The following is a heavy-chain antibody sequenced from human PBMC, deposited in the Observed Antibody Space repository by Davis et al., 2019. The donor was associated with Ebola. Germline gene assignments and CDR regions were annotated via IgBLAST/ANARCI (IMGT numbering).Heavy chain of an antibody. V-gene: IGHV3-21*01. CDR2: ISKKGGSV. Sequence: PGGSLRLSCTASGFTFSSYAMGWVRQAPGKGLEWVASISKKGGSVYYADSMKGRVTISRDNAKNSLYLQINSLTAEDTAVYYCARDMITMVQGVRLGMDVWGQGTTVTVSS. CDR3: ARDMITMVQGVRLGMDV. J-gene: IGHJ6*02. D-gene: IGHD3-10*01. CDR1: GFTFSSYA.